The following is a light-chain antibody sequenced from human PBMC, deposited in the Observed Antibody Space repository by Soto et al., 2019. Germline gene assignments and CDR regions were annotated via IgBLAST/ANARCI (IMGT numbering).Light chain of an antibody. CDR2: GAS. CDR1: QSVGSSY. J-gene: IGKJ1*01. Sequence: EIVLTQSPAPLSLSPGERATLSCRASQSVGSSYLAWDQQKPGPAPRLLIYGASSRATGIPDRFSGSGSGTDFTLTISRLEPEDFAVYYCQQYGSSAWTFGQGTKVDI. V-gene: IGKV3-20*01. CDR3: QQYGSSAWT.